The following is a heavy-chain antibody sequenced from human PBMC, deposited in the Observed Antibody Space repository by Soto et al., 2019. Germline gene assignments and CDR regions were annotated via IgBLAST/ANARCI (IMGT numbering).Heavy chain of an antibody. J-gene: IGHJ6*02. Sequence: QNPGKGLEWIGYIYYSGCTYYNPSLKSRVTISVDTSKNQFSLKLSSVTAADTAVYYCARDAQVGGSGSIDLDYYGMDVWGQGTTVTVSS. D-gene: IGHD3-10*01. V-gene: IGHV4-31*02. CDR2: IYYSGCT. CDR3: ARDAQVGGSGSIDLDYYGMDV.